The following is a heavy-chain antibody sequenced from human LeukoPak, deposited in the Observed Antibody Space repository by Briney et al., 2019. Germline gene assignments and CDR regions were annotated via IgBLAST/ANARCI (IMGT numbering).Heavy chain of an antibody. CDR1: GGSISSSSYY. CDR2: IYYSGST. D-gene: IGHD6-19*01. J-gene: IGHJ4*02. V-gene: IGHV4-39*01. CDR3: ARRHSSGGDY. Sequence: TSETLSLTCTVSGGSISSSSYYWGWIRQPPGKGLEWIGSIYYSGSTYYNPSLKSRVTISVDTSKNQFSLKLSSVTAADTAVYYCARRHSSGGDYWGQGTLVTVSS.